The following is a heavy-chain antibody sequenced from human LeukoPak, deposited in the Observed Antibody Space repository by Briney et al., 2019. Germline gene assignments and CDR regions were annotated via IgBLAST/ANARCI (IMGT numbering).Heavy chain of an antibody. V-gene: IGHV4-30-2*01. D-gene: IGHD3-10*01. CDR1: GGSISSGGYS. CDR2: MYHSGGT. J-gene: IGHJ5*02. CDR3: ARAAPYGSGRNWFDP. Sequence: SETLSLTCAVSGGSISSGGYSWSWIRQPPGKGLEWIGYMYHSGGTYYNPSLKSRVTISVDRSKNQFSLELRSVTAADTAVYYCARAAPYGSGRNWFDPWGQGTLVTVSS.